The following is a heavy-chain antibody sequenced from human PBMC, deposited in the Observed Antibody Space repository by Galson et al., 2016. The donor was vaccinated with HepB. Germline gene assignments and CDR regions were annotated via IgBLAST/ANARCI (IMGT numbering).Heavy chain of an antibody. D-gene: IGHD5-18*01. Sequence: SLRLSCAASGFTFSGSALHWVRQASGKGLEWVGRIRSKANNYETTYAASVKGRFPIPRDDSKNMAYQQMNSLKTEDTAVYYCTRLTRDTVMVNGEGYFYYYGLDVWGKGTTVTASS. CDR3: TRLTRDTVMVNGEGYFYYYGLDV. CDR2: IRSKANNYET. J-gene: IGHJ6*04. V-gene: IGHV3-73*01. CDR1: GFTFSGSA.